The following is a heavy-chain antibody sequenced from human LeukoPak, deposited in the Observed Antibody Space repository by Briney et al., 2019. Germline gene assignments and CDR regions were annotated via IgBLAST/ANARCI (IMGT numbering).Heavy chain of an antibody. Sequence: GAAVKVSCKASGYTFTAYYLRWVRQAPGQGLEWMGWINPNSGGTNYAQKFQGRVTMIRDTSISTVYMELSRLRSDDTAMYYCARGDIYWDYWGQGTQVSVSS. J-gene: IGHJ4*02. V-gene: IGHV1-2*02. CDR2: INPNSGGT. CDR3: ARGDIYWDY. CDR1: GYTFTAYY. D-gene: IGHD2-15*01.